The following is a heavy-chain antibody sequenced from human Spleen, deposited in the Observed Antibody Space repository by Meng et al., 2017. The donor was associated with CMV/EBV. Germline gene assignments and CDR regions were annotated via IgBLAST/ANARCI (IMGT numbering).Heavy chain of an antibody. J-gene: IGHJ3*02. CDR3: ARDSGAMVGAKTRAFDI. D-gene: IGHD1-26*01. V-gene: IGHV3-11*04. CDR2: ISGSSTTK. CDR1: GFTFRDYY. Sequence: GGSLRLSCAASGFTFRDYYMTWIRQAPGKGLEWVSYISGSSTTKDYADSVRGRFTISRDNAKNSLFLQMNSLRAEDTAFYYCARDSGAMVGAKTRAFDIWGQGTMVTVSS.